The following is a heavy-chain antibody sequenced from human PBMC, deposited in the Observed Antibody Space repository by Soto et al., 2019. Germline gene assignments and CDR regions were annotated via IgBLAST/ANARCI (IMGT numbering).Heavy chain of an antibody. V-gene: IGHV3-33*01. CDR1: GFTFSSYG. Sequence: PGWSLRLSCAASGFTFSSYGMHWVRQAPGKGLEWVAVIWYDGSNKYYADSVKGRFTISRDNSKNTLYLQMNSLRAEDTAVYYCARDDYGDYVGAFDICVQGTMVTVSS. J-gene: IGHJ3*02. CDR2: IWYDGSNK. CDR3: ARDDYGDYVGAFDI. D-gene: IGHD4-17*01.